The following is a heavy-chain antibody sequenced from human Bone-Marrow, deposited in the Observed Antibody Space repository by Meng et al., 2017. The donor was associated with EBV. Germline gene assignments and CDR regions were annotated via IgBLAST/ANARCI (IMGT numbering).Heavy chain of an antibody. D-gene: IGHD3-9*01. Sequence: QLQLQESCPGLVKPSETLSLTCSVSGASISGSSYLWGWIRQSPGEGLEWIASIYYSGITYYNPSLKSRVSISVDTSNNQFSLRLTSVTAADTAVYYCATVKGGNYFPWFDPWGQGTLVTVSS. V-gene: IGHV4-39*07. CDR1: GASISGSSYL. J-gene: IGHJ5*02. CDR3: ATVKGGNYFPWFDP. CDR2: IYYSGIT.